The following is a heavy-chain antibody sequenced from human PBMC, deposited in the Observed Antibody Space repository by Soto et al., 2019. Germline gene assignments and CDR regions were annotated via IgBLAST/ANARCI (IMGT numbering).Heavy chain of an antibody. CDR2: ISGSGGST. V-gene: IGHV3-23*01. CDR1: GFTFSSYA. J-gene: IGHJ6*03. CDR3: AKTPPRTTGTTQDYYYYMDV. Sequence: TGGSLRLSCAASGFTFSSYAMSWVRQAPGKGLEWVSAISGSGGSTYYADSVKGRFTISRDNSKNTLYLQMNSLRAEDTAVYYCAKTPPRTTGTTQDYYYYMDVWGKGTTGTVSS. D-gene: IGHD1-1*01.